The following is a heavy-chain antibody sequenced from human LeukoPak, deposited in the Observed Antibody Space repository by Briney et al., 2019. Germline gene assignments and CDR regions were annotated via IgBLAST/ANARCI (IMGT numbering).Heavy chain of an antibody. D-gene: IGHD6-6*01. CDR2: ISAYNGNT. CDR3: ARAAEYSPMAGWVDY. CDR1: GYTFTSYG. J-gene: IGHJ4*02. Sequence: ASVKVSCKASGYTFTSYGISWVRQAPGQGLEWMGWISAYNGNTNYAQKLQGRVTMTTDTSTSTAYMELRSLRSDDTAVYYCARAAEYSPMAGWVDYWGQGTLVTVSS. V-gene: IGHV1-18*01.